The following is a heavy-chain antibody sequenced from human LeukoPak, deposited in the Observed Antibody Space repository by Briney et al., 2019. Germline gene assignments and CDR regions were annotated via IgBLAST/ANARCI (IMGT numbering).Heavy chain of an antibody. J-gene: IGHJ6*02. CDR3: ARGGTYYDFWSHYYGMDV. V-gene: IGHV3-30-3*01. CDR1: GFTFSSYA. CDR2: ISYDGSNK. Sequence: PGGSLRLPSAASGFTFSSYAMHWVRQAPGKGLEWVAVISYDGSNKYYADSVKGRFTISRDNSKNTLYLQMNSLRAEDTAVYYCARGGTYYDFWSHYYGMDVWGQGTTVTVSS. D-gene: IGHD3-3*01.